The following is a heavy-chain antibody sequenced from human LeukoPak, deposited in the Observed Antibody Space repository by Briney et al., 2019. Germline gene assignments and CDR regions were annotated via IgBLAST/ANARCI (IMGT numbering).Heavy chain of an antibody. CDR1: GFTFDDYA. CDR2: ISWNSGSI. D-gene: IGHD6-13*01. CDR3: AKDSHSSSWYADFDY. V-gene: IGHV3-9*01. J-gene: IGHJ4*02. Sequence: GGSLRLSCAASGFTFDDYAMHWVRQAPGKGLEWVSGISWNSGSIGYADSVKGRFTISRDNAKNSLYLQMNSLRAEDTALYYCAKDSHSSSWYADFDYWGQGTLVTVSS.